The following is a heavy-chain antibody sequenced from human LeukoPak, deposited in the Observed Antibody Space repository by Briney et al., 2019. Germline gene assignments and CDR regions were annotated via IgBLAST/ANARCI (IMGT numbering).Heavy chain of an antibody. J-gene: IGHJ4*02. Sequence: PGGSLRLSCAASGFTFSSYGMHWVRQAPGKGLEWVAVISYDGSNKYYADSVKGRFTISRDNAKNSLYLQMNSLRAEDTAVYYCARGTPYYYDGSGYRIDYWGQGTLVTVSS. CDR1: GFTFSSYG. CDR3: ARGTPYYYDGSGYRIDY. D-gene: IGHD3-22*01. V-gene: IGHV3-30*03. CDR2: ISYDGSNK.